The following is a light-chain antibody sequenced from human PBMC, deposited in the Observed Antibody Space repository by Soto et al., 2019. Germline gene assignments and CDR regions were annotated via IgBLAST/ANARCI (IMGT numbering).Light chain of an antibody. CDR3: QQYLTSPKT. J-gene: IGKJ1*01. CDR1: QSVSSSN. CDR2: AAS. V-gene: IGKV3-20*01. Sequence: IVLTQSPVTLAVSPGERSTLSCRASQSVSSSNLAWYQQKPAQAPRLLIYAASRRAPGIPERFSGSGSGTDFTLTISRLEPEDFAVYYCQQYLTSPKTFGQGTKVDIK.